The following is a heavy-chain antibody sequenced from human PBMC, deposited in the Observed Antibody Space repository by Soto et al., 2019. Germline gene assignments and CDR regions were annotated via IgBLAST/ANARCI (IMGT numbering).Heavy chain of an antibody. CDR2: VSPSGTT. Sequence: SETLSLTCTVSGGSISSGDYYWSWIRQPPGKGLEWIGYVSPSGTTYYNPSLKSRVSISTDTSKNQFSLEVSSVTAADTAVYYCARDRGSYGMDVWGQGTAVTVSS. CDR3: ARDRGSYGMDV. V-gene: IGHV4-30-4*01. CDR1: GGSISSGDYY. J-gene: IGHJ6*02.